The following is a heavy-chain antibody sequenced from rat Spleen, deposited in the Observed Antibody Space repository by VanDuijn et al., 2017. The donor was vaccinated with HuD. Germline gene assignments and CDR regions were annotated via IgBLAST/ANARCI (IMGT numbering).Heavy chain of an antibody. Sequence: QVQLKESGPGLVQPSQTLSLTCTVAGFSLTSYNVHWVRQPPGKGLVWMGIMWSGGRTAYNSALKSRLSISRDTSKSQVFLKMNSLRPEETGNYYCARHVSKHSEGYVMDARGQGASVTVSS. V-gene: IGHV2-30*01. CDR1: GFSLTSYN. CDR3: ARHVSKHSEGYVMDA. CDR2: MWSGGRT. J-gene: IGHJ4*01. D-gene: IGHD1-11*01.